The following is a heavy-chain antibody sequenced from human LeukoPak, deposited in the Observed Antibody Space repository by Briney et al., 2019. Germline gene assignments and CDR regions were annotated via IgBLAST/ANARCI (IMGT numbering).Heavy chain of an antibody. CDR1: GFTFSSYG. CDR2: IRYDGSNE. V-gene: IGHV3-30*02. CDR3: AKDRGSGRDYFDY. D-gene: IGHD3-10*01. J-gene: IGHJ4*02. Sequence: GGSLRLSCAASGFTFSSYGMHWVRQAPGKGLEWVAFIRYDGSNEYYADSVKGRFTISRDNSKNTLYLQMNSLRAEDTAVYYCAKDRGSGRDYFDYWGQGTLVTVSS.